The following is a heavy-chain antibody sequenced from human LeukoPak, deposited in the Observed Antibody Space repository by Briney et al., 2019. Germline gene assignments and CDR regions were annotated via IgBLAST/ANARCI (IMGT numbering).Heavy chain of an antibody. D-gene: IGHD5-24*01. CDR2: IRYDGNNQ. CDR3: AKGRGRGMPTNFDY. J-gene: IGHJ4*02. V-gene: IGHV3-30*02. CDR1: GFTFSTYG. Sequence: GGSLRLSCAASGFTFSTYGVHWVRQAPGKGREWVTFIRYDGNNQNYADSVKGRFTISRDNSKNTLYLQMNSLRTEDTAVYYCAKGRGRGMPTNFDYWGQGTLVTVSS.